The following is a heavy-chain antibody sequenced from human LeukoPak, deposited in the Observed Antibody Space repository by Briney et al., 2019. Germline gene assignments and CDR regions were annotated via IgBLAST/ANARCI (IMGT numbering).Heavy chain of an antibody. CDR1: GGSITSYY. J-gene: IGHJ6*02. V-gene: IGHV4-59*08. Sequence: SETLSLTCAVSGGSITSYYWSWIRQPPGKGLEWIGFIYYSGSTNYNPSLKSRVTISVDTSNTQSSLKLSSVTAADTAVYYCARHQKYTAMIRGYYAMDVWGQGTTVTVSS. D-gene: IGHD5-18*01. CDR2: IYYSGST. CDR3: ARHQKYTAMIRGYYAMDV.